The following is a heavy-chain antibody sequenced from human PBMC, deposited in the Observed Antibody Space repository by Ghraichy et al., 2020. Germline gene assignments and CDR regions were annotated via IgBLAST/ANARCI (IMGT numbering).Heavy chain of an antibody. CDR1: GNKVTELC. V-gene: IGHV1-24*01. J-gene: IGHJ5*02. D-gene: IGHD6-19*01. Sequence: ASVKVSCKVSGNKVTELCMHWVRQAPGKGLTWMGYWDPEDGKTVYAQVFQGRLTVTVDASAERAYMELNSLTPDDTAVYFCAAHLPGVAVAPDLWGPGTLVSVS. CDR2: WDPEDGKT. CDR3: AAHLPGVAVAPDL.